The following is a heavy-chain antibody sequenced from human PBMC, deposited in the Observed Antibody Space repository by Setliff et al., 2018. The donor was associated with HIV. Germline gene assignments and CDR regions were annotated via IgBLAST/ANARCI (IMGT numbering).Heavy chain of an antibody. D-gene: IGHD2-15*01. CDR1: GFTLGGFG. CDR3: AKDGQGYCSGGSCYPDY. CDR2: IQYDGSKQ. Sequence: PGGSLRLSCVASGFTLGGFGMHWVRQAPGKGLEWVAFIQYDGSKQSYVDSVKGRFTISRDNSKNTMYLQMNSLRAEDTAVYYCAKDGQGYCSGGSCYPDYWGQGTLVTVSS. V-gene: IGHV3-30*02. J-gene: IGHJ4*02.